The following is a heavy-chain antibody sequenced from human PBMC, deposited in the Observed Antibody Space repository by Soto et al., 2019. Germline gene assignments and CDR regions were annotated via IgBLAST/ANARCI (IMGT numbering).Heavy chain of an antibody. J-gene: IGHJ6*02. CDR2: IYYSGST. CDR3: ARDTGIAAAGTSFDEPPYHYYYGMDV. CDR1: GGSISSYY. D-gene: IGHD6-13*01. V-gene: IGHV4-59*01. Sequence: SETLSLTCTVSGGSISSYYWSWIRQPPGKGLEWIGYIYYSGSTNYNPSLKSRVTISVDTSKNQFSLKLSSVTAADTAVYYCARDTGIAAAGTSFDEPPYHYYYGMDVWGQGTTVTVSS.